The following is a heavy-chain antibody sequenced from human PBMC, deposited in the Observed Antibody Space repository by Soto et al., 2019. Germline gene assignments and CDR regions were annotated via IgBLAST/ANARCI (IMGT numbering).Heavy chain of an antibody. J-gene: IGHJ6*02. CDR3: ARIPRVGAARLRFYYYYGMDV. V-gene: IGHV2-26*01. CDR2: IFSNDEK. Sequence: SGPTLVNPTETLTLTCTVSGFSLSNARMGVSWIRQPPGKALEWLAHIFSNDEKSYSTSLKSRLTISKDTSKSQVVLTMTNMDPVDTATYYCARIPRVGAARLRFYYYYGMDVWGQGTTVTSP. D-gene: IGHD6-6*01. CDR1: GFSLSNARMG.